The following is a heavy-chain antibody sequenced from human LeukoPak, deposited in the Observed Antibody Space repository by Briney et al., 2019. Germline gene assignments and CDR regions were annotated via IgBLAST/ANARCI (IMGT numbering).Heavy chain of an antibody. CDR1: GYTFTGYY. J-gene: IGHJ3*02. D-gene: IGHD5-24*01. CDR3: ARGLATIAISDAFAI. CDR2: INSNSGGT. Sequence: ASVKVSCKASGYTFTGYYMHWVRQAPGQGLEWMGRINSNSGGTNYAQKFQGRVTMTRDTSISTAYMELSRLRSHDTAVNYCARGLATIAISDAFAIWAQGPMVTVSS. V-gene: IGHV1-2*06.